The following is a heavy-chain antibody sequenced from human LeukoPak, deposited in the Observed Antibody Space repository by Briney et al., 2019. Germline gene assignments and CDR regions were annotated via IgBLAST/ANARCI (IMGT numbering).Heavy chain of an antibody. CDR1: GGSFSGYY. Sequence: SETLSLTCAVYGGSFSGYYWSWIRQPPGKGLEWIGEINHSGSTNYNPSLKSRVTISVDTSKSQFSLKLSSVTAADTAVYYCARGAPYCGGDCYPFDYWGQGTLVTVSS. CDR3: ARGAPYCGGDCYPFDY. V-gene: IGHV4-34*01. D-gene: IGHD2-21*02. J-gene: IGHJ4*02. CDR2: INHSGST.